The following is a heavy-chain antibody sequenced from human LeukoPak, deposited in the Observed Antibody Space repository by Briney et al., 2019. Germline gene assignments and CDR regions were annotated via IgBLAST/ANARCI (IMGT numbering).Heavy chain of an antibody. D-gene: IGHD6-13*01. J-gene: IGHJ4*02. Sequence: PSETLSLTCTVSGYSISSGYYWSWIRQPPGKGLGWIGYIYYSGSTFYNPSLKSRVTISVDTSKNQFSQKLTSVSAADTAVYYCARGDMYSSSWSNWGEGTLVTVSS. V-gene: IGHV4-30-4*08. CDR2: IYYSGST. CDR1: GYSISSGYY. CDR3: ARGDMYSSSWSN.